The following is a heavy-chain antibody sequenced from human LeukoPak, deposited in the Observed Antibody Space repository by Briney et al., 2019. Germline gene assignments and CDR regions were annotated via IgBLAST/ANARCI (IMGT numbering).Heavy chain of an antibody. CDR3: ARVRHGDPHDAFDI. CDR2: IIPIFGTA. V-gene: IGHV1-69*06. Sequence: GASVKVSCKASGGTFSSYAISWVRQAPGQGLEWMGGIIPIFGTANYAQKFQGRVTITADKSTSTAYMELSSLRSEDTAVYYCARVRHGDPHDAFDIWGQGTMVTVSS. D-gene: IGHD4-17*01. J-gene: IGHJ3*02. CDR1: GGTFSSYA.